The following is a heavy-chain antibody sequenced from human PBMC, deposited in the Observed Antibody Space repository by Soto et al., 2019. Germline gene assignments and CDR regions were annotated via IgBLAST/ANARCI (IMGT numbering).Heavy chain of an antibody. D-gene: IGHD4-17*01. CDR2: IIPIFGTA. CDR3: ARGETTVTDASEPFDY. J-gene: IGHJ4*02. CDR1: GGTFSSYA. V-gene: IGHV1-69*12. Sequence: QVQLVQSGAEVKKPGSSVKVSCKASGGTFSSYAISWVRQAPGQGLEWMGGIIPIFGTANYAQKFQGRVTITADESTRTAYMELSSLRSEDTAVYYWARGETTVTDASEPFDYWGQGTLVTVSS.